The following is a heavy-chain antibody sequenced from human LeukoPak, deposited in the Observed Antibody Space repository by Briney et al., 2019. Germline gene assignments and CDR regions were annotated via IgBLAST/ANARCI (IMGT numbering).Heavy chain of an antibody. CDR1: GFTVSSNY. J-gene: IGHJ5*02. D-gene: IGHD3-22*01. CDR3: TSPPPSGGGSSGHWFDP. CDR2: IYSGGST. Sequence: GGSLRLSCAASGFTVSSNYMSWVRQAPGKGLEWVSVIYSGGSTYYADSVKGRFTISRDNSKSTLYIQMNSLRAEDTAVYYCTSPPPSGGGSSGHWFDPWGQGTLVTVSS. V-gene: IGHV3-53*01.